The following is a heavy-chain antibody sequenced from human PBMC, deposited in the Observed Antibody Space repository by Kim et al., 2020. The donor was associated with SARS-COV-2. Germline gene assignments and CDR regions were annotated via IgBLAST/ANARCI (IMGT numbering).Heavy chain of an antibody. D-gene: IGHD3-22*01. Sequence: GGSLRLSCAASGFTFSSYAMSWVRQAPGKGLEWVSAISGSGGSTYYADSVKGRFTISRDNSKNTLYLQMNSLRAEDTAVYYCAKGRGTPITMMVDCGMDVWGQGTTVTVSS. V-gene: IGHV3-23*01. J-gene: IGHJ6*02. CDR1: GFTFSSYA. CDR2: ISGSGGST. CDR3: AKGRGTPITMMVDCGMDV.